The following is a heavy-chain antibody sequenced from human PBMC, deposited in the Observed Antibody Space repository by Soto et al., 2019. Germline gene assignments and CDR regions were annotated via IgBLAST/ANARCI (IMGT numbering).Heavy chain of an antibody. D-gene: IGHD6-19*01. J-gene: IGHJ4*02. CDR1: GGSISSSSYY. CDR3: ARHVFWQWPRLGYFDY. CDR2: IYYSGST. Sequence: SETLSLTCTVSGGSISSSSYYWSWIRQPPGKGLEWIGYIYYSGSTNYNPSLKSRVTISVDTSKNQFSLKLSSVTAADTAVYYCARHVFWQWPRLGYFDYWGQGTLVTVSS. V-gene: IGHV4-61*05.